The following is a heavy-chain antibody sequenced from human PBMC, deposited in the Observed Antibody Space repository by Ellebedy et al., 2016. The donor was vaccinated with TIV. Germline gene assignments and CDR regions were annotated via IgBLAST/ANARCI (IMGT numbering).Heavy chain of an antibody. J-gene: IGHJ4*02. D-gene: IGHD6-19*01. CDR1: GYTFTSYY. CDR3: ARARSSGWLHTPDY. V-gene: IGHV1-46*04. CDR2: INPSGGST. Sequence: AASVKVSCKASGYTFTSYYMHWVRQAPGQGLEWMGIINPSGGSTTYAQKLQGRVTMTRDTSTSTVYMELSSLGSEDTAVYYCARARSSGWLHTPDYWGQGTLVTVSS.